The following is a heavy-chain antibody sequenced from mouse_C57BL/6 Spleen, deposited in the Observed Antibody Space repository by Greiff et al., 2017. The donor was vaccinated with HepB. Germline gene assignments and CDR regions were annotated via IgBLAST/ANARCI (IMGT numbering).Heavy chain of an antibody. CDR3: ARGDYYGNPFAY. CDR2: IYPGDGDT. V-gene: IGHV1-82*01. D-gene: IGHD2-1*01. CDR1: GYAFSSSW. Sequence: VQLQQSGPELVKPGASVKISCKASGYAFSSSWMNWVKQRPGKGLEWIGRIYPGDGDTNYNGKFKGKATLTADKSSSTAYMQLSSLTSEDSAVYFCARGDYYGNPFAYWGQGTLVTVSA. J-gene: IGHJ3*01.